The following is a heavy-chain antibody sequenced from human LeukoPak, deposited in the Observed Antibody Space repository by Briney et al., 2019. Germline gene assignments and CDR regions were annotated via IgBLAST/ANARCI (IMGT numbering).Heavy chain of an antibody. D-gene: IGHD2-2*01. J-gene: IGHJ4*02. CDR3: ATDLYCSSTSCYRRFDY. V-gene: IGHV3-48*01. CDR2: SSSSSSTI. CDR1: GVTFSSYS. Sequence: PGGALRLSCAASGVTFSSYSMNWVRQALGRGREWVSYSSSSSSTIYYADSVKGRFTISRDNAKNSLYLQMNSLRAEDTAVYYCATDLYCSSTSCYRRFDYWGQGTLVTVSS.